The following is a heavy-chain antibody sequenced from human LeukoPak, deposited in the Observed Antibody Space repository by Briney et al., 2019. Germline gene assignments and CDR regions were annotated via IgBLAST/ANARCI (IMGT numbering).Heavy chain of an antibody. Sequence: SGPSLVKPTQTLTLTCTFSGFSLSTNGMCVSWIRQPPGKPREWLARIDWDDDKYYSTSLKTRLIISKNTSKNQVVLTLTIMDPVDTATYYCARIGYFGSSGYSYFDYWGQGTLVTVSS. V-gene: IGHV2-70*11. D-gene: IGHD3-22*01. J-gene: IGHJ4*02. CDR1: GFSLSTNGMC. CDR2: IDWDDDK. CDR3: ARIGYFGSSGYSYFDY.